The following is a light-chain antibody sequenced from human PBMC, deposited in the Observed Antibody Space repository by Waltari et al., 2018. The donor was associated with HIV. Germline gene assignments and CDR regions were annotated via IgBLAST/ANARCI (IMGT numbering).Light chain of an antibody. CDR1: SSDVGVYNY. CDR3: SSYTSSSTRV. V-gene: IGLV2-14*03. J-gene: IGLJ3*02. Sequence: QSALTQPASVSGSPGQSITISCTGTSSDVGVYNYVPWYQRHPGKAPKLIIYDVSNRPSGVSNRFSGSKSGNRASLTISGLQAEDEADYYCSSYTSSSTRVFGGGTTVTVL. CDR2: DVS.